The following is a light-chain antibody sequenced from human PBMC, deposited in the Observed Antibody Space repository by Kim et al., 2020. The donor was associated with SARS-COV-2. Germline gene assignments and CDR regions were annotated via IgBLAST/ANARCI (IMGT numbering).Light chain of an antibody. CDR2: QAS. V-gene: IGKV1-5*03. CDR1: QSVSTW. Sequence: ASVGDTGTITCRASQSVSTWLAWYQQKPGKAPQLLIYQASILETGVPSRFSGSGSGTDFTLTVSSLQPDDFATYYCQQYDSYSYTFGQGTKLEI. J-gene: IGKJ2*01. CDR3: QQYDSYSYT.